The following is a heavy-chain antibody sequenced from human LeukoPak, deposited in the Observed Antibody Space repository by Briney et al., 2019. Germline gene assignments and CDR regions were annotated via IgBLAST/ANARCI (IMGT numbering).Heavy chain of an antibody. CDR1: GFIFSDYG. V-gene: IGHV3-30*02. J-gene: IGHJ6*03. CDR2: IRYDATEK. D-gene: IGHD4-17*01. Sequence: GGSLILFCAASGFIFSDYGMHWVRQAPGKGLEWVAFIRYDATEKYYVDSVKGRFTISRDNSKNSLYLQMNSLRPEDTAVYYCAKGGDGEYYDYMDGWGKGTTVTVSS. CDR3: AKGGDGEYYDYMDG.